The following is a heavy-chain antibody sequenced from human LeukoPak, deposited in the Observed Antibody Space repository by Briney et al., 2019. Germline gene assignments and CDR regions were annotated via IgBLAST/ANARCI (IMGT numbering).Heavy chain of an antibody. Sequence: SETLSLTCTVPGCSISAYYWSWIRQPPGKGLEWIGYVYYSGATNYNPSLKSRVTISLETPKNQFSLRLTSVTAADTAVYYCARRVAVTGIYCFDLWGQGTPVTVSS. CDR3: ARRVAVTGIYCFDL. CDR1: GCSISAYY. V-gene: IGHV4-59*08. D-gene: IGHD6-19*01. J-gene: IGHJ4*02. CDR2: VYYSGAT.